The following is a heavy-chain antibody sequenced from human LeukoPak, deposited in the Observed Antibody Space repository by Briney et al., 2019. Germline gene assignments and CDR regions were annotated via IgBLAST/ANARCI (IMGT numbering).Heavy chain of an antibody. J-gene: IGHJ4*02. CDR3: ARGGLYYDY. Sequence: TGGSLRLSCAASGFTFSNYEMNWVRQAPGKGLEWVSYISSSGDTIFYANSVKGRFTISRDNAKNSLYLQMNSLTAEDTALYYCARGGLYYDYWGQGTLVTVSS. D-gene: IGHD3-16*01. V-gene: IGHV3-48*03. CDR2: ISSSGDTI. CDR1: GFTFSNYE.